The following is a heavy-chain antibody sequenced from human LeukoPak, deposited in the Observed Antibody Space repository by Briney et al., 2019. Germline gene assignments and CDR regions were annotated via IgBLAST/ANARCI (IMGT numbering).Heavy chain of an antibody. J-gene: IGHJ6*02. CDR3: ANLPTRIAAVAEPFYCYYGMDV. D-gene: IGHD6-13*01. CDR2: ISYDGSNK. Sequence: PGGSLRLSCAASGFTFSSYGMHWVRQAPGKGLKWVAVISYDGSNKYYADSVKGRFTISRDNSKNTLYLQMNSLRAEDTAVYYCANLPTRIAAVAEPFYCYYGMDVWGQGTTVTVSS. CDR1: GFTFSSYG. V-gene: IGHV3-30*18.